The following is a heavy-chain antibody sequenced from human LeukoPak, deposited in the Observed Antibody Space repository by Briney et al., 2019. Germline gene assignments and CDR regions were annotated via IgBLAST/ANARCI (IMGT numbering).Heavy chain of an antibody. CDR2: IYYSGST. CDR3: AREGDIVVVPAAIRGYYYYGMDV. D-gene: IGHD2-2*02. Sequence: SETLSLTCTVSGGSISSSSYSWGWIRQPPGKGLEWIGSIYYSGSTYYNPSLKSRVTISVDTSKNQFSLKLSSVTAADTAVYYCAREGDIVVVPAAIRGYYYYGMDVWGQGTTVTVSS. CDR1: GGSISSSSYS. J-gene: IGHJ6*02. V-gene: IGHV4-39*02.